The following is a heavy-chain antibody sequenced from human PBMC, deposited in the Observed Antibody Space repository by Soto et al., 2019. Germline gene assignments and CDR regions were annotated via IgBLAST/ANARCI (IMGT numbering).Heavy chain of an antibody. CDR2: IYWDDDK. Sequence: QITLKESGPTLVKPTQTLTLTCTFSGFSLGTSGVGVGWIRQPPGKALEWLALIYWDDDKRYSPSLKSRLTITQDTSKNQVVLNMTNMDPVDTATYYCAHSLIPNWGSRGAFDYWGQGTLVTVSS. CDR3: AHSLIPNWGSRGAFDY. V-gene: IGHV2-5*02. CDR1: GFSLGTSGVG. J-gene: IGHJ4*02. D-gene: IGHD7-27*01.